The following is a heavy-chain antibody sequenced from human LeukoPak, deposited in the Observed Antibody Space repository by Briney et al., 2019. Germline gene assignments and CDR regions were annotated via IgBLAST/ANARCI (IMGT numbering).Heavy chain of an antibody. J-gene: IGHJ4*02. CDR3: ARAVKYFYDSSGPYLDY. CDR1: GFTLSDYY. D-gene: IGHD3-22*01. Sequence: GGSLRLSCAASGFTLSDYYMSWIRQAPGKGLECVSYISNTGSTTHYADSVKGRFTVSRDNAKNSLYLQMNSLRAEDTAVYYWARAVKYFYDSSGPYLDYWGQGTLIAVSS. CDR2: ISNTGSTT. V-gene: IGHV3-11*01.